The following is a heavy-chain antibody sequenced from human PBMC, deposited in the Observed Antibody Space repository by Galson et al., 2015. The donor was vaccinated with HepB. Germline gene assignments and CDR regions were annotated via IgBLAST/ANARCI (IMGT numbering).Heavy chain of an antibody. J-gene: IGHJ5*02. V-gene: IGHV7-4-1*02. Sequence: SVKVSCKASGYTFSDYAMNWVRQAPGQGLEWMGWINTNTGNPTYAQGFTGRFVFSLDTSVSTAFLQISSLKPEDTAVYYCAGEYHFDTSGYYRPNLGFDPWGQGTLVTVSS. CDR2: INTNTGNP. CDR3: AGEYHFDTSGYYRPNLGFDP. D-gene: IGHD3-22*01. CDR1: GYTFSDYA.